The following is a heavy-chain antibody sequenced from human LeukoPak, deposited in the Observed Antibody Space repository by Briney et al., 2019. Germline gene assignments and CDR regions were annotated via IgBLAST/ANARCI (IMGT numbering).Heavy chain of an antibody. V-gene: IGHV4-59*01. Sequence: PSETLSLTCTVSGGSMNNYYWSWIRQAPGKGLEWIGYISDSGSTNYKPSLGSRVTISVDTSQNPFPLKLTSVTAADTALNYCARYNYGDCWFEPWGQGTLVTVSS. CDR1: GGSMNNYY. CDR3: ARYNYGDCWFEP. J-gene: IGHJ5*02. D-gene: IGHD4-17*01. CDR2: ISDSGST.